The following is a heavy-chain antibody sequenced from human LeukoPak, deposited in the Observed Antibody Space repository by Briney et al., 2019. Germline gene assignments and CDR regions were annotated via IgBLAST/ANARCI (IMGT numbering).Heavy chain of an antibody. J-gene: IGHJ5*02. Sequence: SETLSLTCAVYGGSFSGYYWSWIRQPPGKGLEWIGEINHSGSTNYNPSLKSRVTTSVDTSKNQFSLKLSSVTAADTAVYYCARDRYYGSGSDVRFDPWGQGTLVTVSS. V-gene: IGHV4-34*01. D-gene: IGHD3-10*01. CDR3: ARDRYYGSGSDVRFDP. CDR2: INHSGST. CDR1: GGSFSGYY.